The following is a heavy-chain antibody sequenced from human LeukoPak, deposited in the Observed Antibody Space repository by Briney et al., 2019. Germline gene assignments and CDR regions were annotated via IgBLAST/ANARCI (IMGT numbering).Heavy chain of an antibody. CDR1: GFTFSSYG. D-gene: IGHD2-8*01. V-gene: IGHV3-33*01. J-gene: IGHJ4*02. CDR3: ARYRQEDNGQFDY. Sequence: PGGSLRLSCAASGFTFSSYGMHWVRQAPGKGLEWVAVIWYDGSNKYYADSVKGRFTISRDNSKNTLYLQMNSLRAEDTAVYYCARYRQEDNGQFDYWGQGTLVTVSS. CDR2: IWYDGSNK.